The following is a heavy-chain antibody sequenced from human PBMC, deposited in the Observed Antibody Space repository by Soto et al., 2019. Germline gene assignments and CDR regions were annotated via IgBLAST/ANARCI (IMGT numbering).Heavy chain of an antibody. CDR2: ISSSSSYI. CDR3: ARDGLPTNGLDRVGRFLKGYGMDV. V-gene: IGHV3-21*01. D-gene: IGHD3-16*01. J-gene: IGHJ6*02. Sequence: PGGSLRLSCAASGFTFSSYSMNWVRQAPGKGLEWVSSISSSSSYIYYADSVKGRFTISRDNAKNSLYLQMNSLRAEDTAVYYCARDGLPTNGLDRVGRFLKGYGMDVWGQGTTVTVSS. CDR1: GFTFSSYS.